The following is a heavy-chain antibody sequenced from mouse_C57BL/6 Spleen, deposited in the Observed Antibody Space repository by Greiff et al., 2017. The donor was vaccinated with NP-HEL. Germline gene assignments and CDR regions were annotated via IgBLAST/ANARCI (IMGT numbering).Heavy chain of an antibody. CDR3: ATNWSAWFAY. Sequence: QVQLQQPGAELVKPGASVKLSCKASGYTFTSYWMHWVKQRPGQGLEWIGMIHPNSGSTNYNEKFKSKATLTVDKSSSTAYMQLSSLTYEDSAVYYCATNWSAWFAYWGKGTLVTVSA. CDR2: IHPNSGST. V-gene: IGHV1-64*01. J-gene: IGHJ3*01. CDR1: GYTFTSYW. D-gene: IGHD4-1*01.